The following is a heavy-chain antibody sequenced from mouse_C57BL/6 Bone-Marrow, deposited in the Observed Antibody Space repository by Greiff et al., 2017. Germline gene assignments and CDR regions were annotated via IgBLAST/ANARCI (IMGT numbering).Heavy chain of an antibody. CDR3: TTHYDYLWFAY. V-gene: IGHV14-4*01. Sequence: VQLQQSGAELVRPGASVKLSCTASGFNIKDDYMHWVKQRPEQGLEWIGWIDPENGDTEYASKFQGKATITADTSSNTAYLQLSSLTSEDTAVYYCTTHYDYLWFAYWGQGTLVTDSA. J-gene: IGHJ3*01. CDR2: IDPENGDT. D-gene: IGHD2-4*01. CDR1: GFNIKDDY.